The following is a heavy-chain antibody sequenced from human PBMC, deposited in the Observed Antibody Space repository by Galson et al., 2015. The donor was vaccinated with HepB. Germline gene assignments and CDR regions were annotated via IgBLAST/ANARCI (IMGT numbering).Heavy chain of an antibody. V-gene: IGHV3-33*01. CDR3: ARSPITMVSDY. Sequence: SLRLSCAASGFTFSSYGMHWVRQAPGKGLEWVAVIWYDGSNKYYADSVKGRFTISRDNSKNTLYLQMNSLRAEDTAVYYCARSPITMVSDYWGQGTLVTVSS. J-gene: IGHJ4*02. CDR2: IWYDGSNK. D-gene: IGHD3-10*01. CDR1: GFTFSSYG.